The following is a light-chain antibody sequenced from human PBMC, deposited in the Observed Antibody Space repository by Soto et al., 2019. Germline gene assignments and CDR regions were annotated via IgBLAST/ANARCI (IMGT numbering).Light chain of an antibody. CDR1: SSDVGGYNY. CDR2: DVS. CDR3: SSYTGSSTLYV. J-gene: IGLJ1*01. V-gene: IGLV2-14*01. Sequence: QSALTQPASVSGSPGQSITISCTGTSSDVGGYNYVSWYQQHPGKAHKLMIYDVSNRPSGVSNRFSGSKSGNTASLTISGLQAEDEADYYCSSYTGSSTLYVFGTGTKLTVL.